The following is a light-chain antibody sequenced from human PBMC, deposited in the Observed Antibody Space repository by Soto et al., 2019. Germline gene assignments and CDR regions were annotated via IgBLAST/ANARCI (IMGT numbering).Light chain of an antibody. Sequence: QSVLTQPPSASGTPGQRVTISCSGSSSNIGSNYVYWYQQLPGTTPKLLIYRNNQRPSGVPDRFSGSKSGTSASLAISGLRSEDGADYYCAAWDDSLGGPWVFGGGTKLTVL. J-gene: IGLJ3*02. CDR1: SSNIGSNY. V-gene: IGLV1-47*01. CDR3: AAWDDSLGGPWV. CDR2: RNN.